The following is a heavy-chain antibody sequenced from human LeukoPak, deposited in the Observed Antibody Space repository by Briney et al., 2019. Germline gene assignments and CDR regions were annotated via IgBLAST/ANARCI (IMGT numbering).Heavy chain of an antibody. CDR3: ATLDYYDSSGGLDVFDI. CDR1: GFTFSRFA. J-gene: IGHJ3*02. CDR2: ISYDGRNK. V-gene: IGHV3-30*04. Sequence: GGSLRLSCVASGFTFSRFAMHWVRQAPGKGLEWVAVISYDGRNKYYADSVKGRFTISRDNSKNTLYLQLNSLRAEDTAVYYCATLDYYDSSGGLDVFDIRGQGTMVTVSS. D-gene: IGHD3-22*01.